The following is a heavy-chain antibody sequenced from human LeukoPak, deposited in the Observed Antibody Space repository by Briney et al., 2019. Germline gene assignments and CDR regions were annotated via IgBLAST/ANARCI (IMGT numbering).Heavy chain of an antibody. Sequence: SETLSLTCGVYSGSFSGYYWSWIRQPPGKGLEWIGEINHSGTTNYNPSLGRRVTLSVDTSKNQFSLKLTSVTAADTAEYFCARGRFPPLLGASRYYFDSWGQGTLVTVSS. CDR3: ARGRFPPLLGASRYYFDS. J-gene: IGHJ4*02. V-gene: IGHV4-34*01. CDR1: SGSFSGYY. D-gene: IGHD7-27*01. CDR2: INHSGTT.